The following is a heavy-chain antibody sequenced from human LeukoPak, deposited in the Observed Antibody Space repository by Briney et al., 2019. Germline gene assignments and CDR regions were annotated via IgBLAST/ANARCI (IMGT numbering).Heavy chain of an antibody. CDR3: APRVVVITAPFDY. V-gene: IGHV3-30*02. D-gene: IGHD2-21*01. Sequence: GGSLRLSCAASGFTFSSFGMHWVRQAPGNGLEWVAFIRYDGTDKYYADSVKGRFTISRDNSKNTLYLQMNSLRPEDTAVYYCAPRVVVITAPFDYWGQGTLVTVSS. CDR1: GFTFSSFG. J-gene: IGHJ4*02. CDR2: IRYDGTDK.